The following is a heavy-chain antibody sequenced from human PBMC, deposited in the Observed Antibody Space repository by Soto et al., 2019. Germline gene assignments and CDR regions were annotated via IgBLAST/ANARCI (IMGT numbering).Heavy chain of an antibody. CDR3: AREGLQSPMDV. CDR2: FDPEDGET. V-gene: IGHV1-24*01. D-gene: IGHD2-15*01. CDR1: GYTLTELS. Sequence: ASVKVSCKVSGYTLTELSMHWVRQAPGKGLEWMGGFDPEDGETIYAQKFQGRVTMTTDTSTSTAYMELRSLRSDDTAVYYCAREGLQSPMDVWGKGTTVTVSS. J-gene: IGHJ6*03.